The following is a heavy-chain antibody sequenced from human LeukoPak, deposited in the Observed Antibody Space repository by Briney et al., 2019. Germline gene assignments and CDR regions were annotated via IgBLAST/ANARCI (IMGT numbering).Heavy chain of an antibody. V-gene: IGHV3-23*01. CDR3: ANLAYSDYYDSSGHGP. J-gene: IGHJ5*02. D-gene: IGHD3-22*01. CDR1: GFTFSSYA. CDR2: ISGSGGST. Sequence: GGSLRLSCAASGFTFSSYAMSWVRQAPGKGLEWVSAISGSGGSTYYADSVKGRFTISRDNSKNTLYLQMNSLRAEDTAVYYCANLAYSDYYDSSGHGPWGQGTLVTVSS.